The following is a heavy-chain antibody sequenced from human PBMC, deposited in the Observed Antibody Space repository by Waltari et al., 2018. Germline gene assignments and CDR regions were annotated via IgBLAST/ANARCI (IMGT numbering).Heavy chain of an antibody. CDR2: MNPNSGNT. CDR3: ARGYYGSGSYVLGPVSLDAFDI. CDR1: GYTFTSYD. Sequence: QVQLVQSGAEVKKPGASVQVSCTASGYTFTSYDINWLRQATGHGVEWMGLMNPNSGNTGYAQKFQGRVTMTRNTPISTAYMELSSLRSEDTAVYYCARGYYGSGSYVLGPVSLDAFDIWGQGTMVTVSS. D-gene: IGHD3-10*01. V-gene: IGHV1-8*01. J-gene: IGHJ3*02.